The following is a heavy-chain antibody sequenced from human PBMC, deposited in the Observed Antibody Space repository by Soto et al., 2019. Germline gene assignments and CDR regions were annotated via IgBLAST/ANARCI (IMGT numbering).Heavy chain of an antibody. Sequence: QVQMVQSGPEVKKPGASVKVSCKTSGYTFTNFGITWVRQAPGQGLEWMGWISTDKGNTNYAQKFQGRVTMTTDTSTSTGYMELRSLRSDDTALSYCATRSPAFDYWGQGTLVTVS. CDR2: ISTDKGNT. CDR3: ATRSPAFDY. V-gene: IGHV1-18*01. J-gene: IGHJ4*02. CDR1: GYTFTNFG.